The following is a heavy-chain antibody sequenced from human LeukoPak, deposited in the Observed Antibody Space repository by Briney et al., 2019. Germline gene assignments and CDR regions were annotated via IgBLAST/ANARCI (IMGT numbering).Heavy chain of an antibody. CDR2: IYYNGDT. J-gene: IGHJ6*03. D-gene: IGHD1-1*01. Sequence: SETLSLTCTVSGGSIGSSAYYWVWIRQPPGKGLEWIGSIYYNGDTYYSPSLQSRVSISVATSKNQFSLKLSSVTAADTAVYYCARERLSYYYMDAWGKGTTVTVSS. CDR3: ARERLSYYYMDA. V-gene: IGHV4-39*07. CDR1: GGSIGSSAYY.